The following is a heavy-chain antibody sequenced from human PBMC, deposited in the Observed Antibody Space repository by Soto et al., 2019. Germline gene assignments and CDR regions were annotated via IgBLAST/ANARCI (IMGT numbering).Heavy chain of an antibody. CDR1: GFSFSNYG. D-gene: IGHD3-3*01. CDR2: ITKTGRST. V-gene: IGHV3-23*01. Sequence: PVGSLRLSCATSGFSFSNYGMNWVRQAPGKGLEWVSGITKTGRSTFIADSVRGRFTISRDNLKNIMYLQMNSLRVDDTALYYCTKDGDAYDFAFDKWGQGTMVTVSS. CDR3: TKDGDAYDFAFDK. J-gene: IGHJ3*02.